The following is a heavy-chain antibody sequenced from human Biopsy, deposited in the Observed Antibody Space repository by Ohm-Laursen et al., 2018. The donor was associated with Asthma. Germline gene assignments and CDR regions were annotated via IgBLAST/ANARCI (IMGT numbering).Heavy chain of an antibody. J-gene: IGHJ3*01. CDR2: VNTGNGDT. D-gene: IGHD3-9*01. Sequence: ASVKVSCKASGYNFTSFAIHWVRQAPGQRLEWMGWVNTGNGDTKYSQKFQGRVTITRDTSASTAYMELRSLRSEDTATYYCARTYCDFLTGQVKDVFGVWGQGTMVTVSS. CDR3: ARTYCDFLTGQVKDVFGV. V-gene: IGHV1-3*04. CDR1: GYNFTSFA.